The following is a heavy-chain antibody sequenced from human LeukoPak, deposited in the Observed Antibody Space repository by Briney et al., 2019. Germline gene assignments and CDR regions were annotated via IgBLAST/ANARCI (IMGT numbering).Heavy chain of an antibody. CDR1: GGSFSGYY. CDR2: INHSGST. V-gene: IGHV4-34*01. CDR3: ARSPGGLEWLPETY. Sequence: PSETLSLTCAVYGGSFSGYYWSWIRQPPGKGLEWIGEINHSGSTNYNPSLKSRVTISVDTSKNQFSLKLSSVTAADTAVYYCARSPGGLEWLPETYWGQGTLVTVSS. D-gene: IGHD3-3*01. J-gene: IGHJ4*02.